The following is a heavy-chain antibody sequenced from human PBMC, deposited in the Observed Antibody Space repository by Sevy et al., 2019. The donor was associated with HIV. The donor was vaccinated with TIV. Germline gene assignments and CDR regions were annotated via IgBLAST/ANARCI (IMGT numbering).Heavy chain of an antibody. CDR2: IDPSDSYT. CDR3: ASQYSSSWYPFDY. V-gene: IGHV5-10-1*01. J-gene: IGHJ4*02. D-gene: IGHD6-13*01. CDR1: GYSFTSYW. Sequence: GESLKISCKGSGYSFTSYWISWVRQMPGKGLEWMGRIDPSDSYTNYSPSFQGHVTISADKSISTAYLQWSSLKASDTAMYYCASQYSSSWYPFDYWGQGTLVTVSS.